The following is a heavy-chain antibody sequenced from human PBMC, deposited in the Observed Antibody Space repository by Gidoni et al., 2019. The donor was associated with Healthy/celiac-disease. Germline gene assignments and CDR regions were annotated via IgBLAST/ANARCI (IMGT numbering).Heavy chain of an antibody. CDR3: ARAHSSSWYFLPGYYGMDV. CDR1: GYTFTSYD. Sequence: QVQLVQSGAEVKKPGASVKVSCKASGYTFTSYDINWVRQATGQGLEWMGWMNPNSGNTGYAQKFQGRVTMTRNTSISTAYMELSSLRSEDTAVYYCARAHSSSWYFLPGYYGMDVWGQGTTVTVSS. CDR2: MNPNSGNT. V-gene: IGHV1-8*01. J-gene: IGHJ6*02. D-gene: IGHD6-13*01.